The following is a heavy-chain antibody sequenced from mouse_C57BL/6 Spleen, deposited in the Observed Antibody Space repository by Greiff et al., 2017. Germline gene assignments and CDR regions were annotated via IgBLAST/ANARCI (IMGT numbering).Heavy chain of an antibody. Sequence: DVHLVESGPGMVKPSQSLSLTCTVTGYSITSGYDWHWIRHFPGNKLEWMGYISYSGSTNYNPSLKSRISITHDTSKNHFFLKLNSVTTEDTATYYCARSYYSNYDYAMDYWGQGTSVTVSS. CDR2: ISYSGST. V-gene: IGHV3-1*01. D-gene: IGHD2-5*01. CDR3: ARSYYSNYDYAMDY. CDR1: GYSITSGYD. J-gene: IGHJ4*01.